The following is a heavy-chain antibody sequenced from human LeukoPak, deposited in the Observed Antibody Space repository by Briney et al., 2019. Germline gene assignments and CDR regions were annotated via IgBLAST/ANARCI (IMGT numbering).Heavy chain of an antibody. J-gene: IGHJ4*02. V-gene: IGHV3-23*01. Sequence: GGSLRLSCAASGFSFSDYAMSWVRQAPGKGLEWVSAISDSGDNPYYADSVKGRFTISRDNSKNTLYLQMHSLRAEDTALYYCAKDVWSSSAPPDYWGQGTLVTVSS. CDR2: ISDSGDNP. D-gene: IGHD6-6*01. CDR1: GFSFSDYA. CDR3: AKDVWSSSAPPDY.